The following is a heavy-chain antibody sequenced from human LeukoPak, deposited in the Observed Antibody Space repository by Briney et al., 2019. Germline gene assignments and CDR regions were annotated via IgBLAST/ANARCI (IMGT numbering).Heavy chain of an antibody. J-gene: IGHJ4*02. Sequence: PGGSLRLSCAASGFTFSGSAMHWVRQASGKGLEWVGRIRDKANSYATTYAASVKGRFTISRDDSKNTAYLQMNSLKTEDTAVYYCTSPAQGTSTHDYWGQGTLVTVSS. CDR3: TSPAQGTSTHDY. V-gene: IGHV3-73*01. CDR2: IRDKANSYAT. CDR1: GFTFSGSA.